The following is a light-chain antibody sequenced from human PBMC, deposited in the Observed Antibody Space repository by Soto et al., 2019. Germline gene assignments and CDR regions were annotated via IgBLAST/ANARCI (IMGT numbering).Light chain of an antibody. J-gene: IGKJ1*01. CDR2: GAS. CDR3: QQYNSYSWT. CDR1: QSISYW. V-gene: IGKV1-5*01. Sequence: DIQMTQAPSTLSASVGDRVTITCRASQSISYWLAWYQQKPGKAPNLLIYGASNLESGVPSRFSGSGFGTEFTLTISSLQPDDFATYYCQQYNSYSWTFGQGTKV.